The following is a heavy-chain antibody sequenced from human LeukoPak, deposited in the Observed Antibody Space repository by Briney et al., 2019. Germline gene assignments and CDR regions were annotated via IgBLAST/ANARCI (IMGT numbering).Heavy chain of an antibody. J-gene: IGHJ5*02. CDR3: ARLSGGSCYSGSCREYNWFDP. D-gene: IGHD2-15*01. CDR1: GGSFSGYY. Sequence: PSETLSLTCAVYGGSFSGYYWSWIRQPPGKGLEWIGEINHSGSTNYNPSLKSRVTISVDTSKNQFSLKLSSVTAADTAVYYCARLSGGSCYSGSCREYNWFDPWGQGTLVTVSS. CDR2: INHSGST. V-gene: IGHV4-34*01.